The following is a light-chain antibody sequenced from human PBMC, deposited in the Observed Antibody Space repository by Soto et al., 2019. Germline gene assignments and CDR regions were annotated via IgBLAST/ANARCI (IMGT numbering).Light chain of an antibody. CDR2: DTS. CDR1: QGIGDT. CDR3: QHYVNWPLT. Sequence: EIVLTQSPGTLSLSPGEGATLYCRASQGIGDTLAWYQQKPGQTPRLLIYDTSIRATGVPARFSGSRSGAEFTLTISSLQSEDFAVYYCQHYVNWPLTFGGGTKVDIK. J-gene: IGKJ4*01. V-gene: IGKV3-15*01.